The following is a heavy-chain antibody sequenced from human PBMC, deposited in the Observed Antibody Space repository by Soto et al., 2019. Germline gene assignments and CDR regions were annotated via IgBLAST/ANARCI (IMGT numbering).Heavy chain of an antibody. Sequence: GGSLRLSCAASGFMFSNYAMYWVRQAPGKGLEFVSAISNNGGCPYYPNSVKGRFTISRDNSKNRLYLQMGSLRAGDMAVYYCARGPLYDYTYYYYYYMDVWGKGTTVTVSS. V-gene: IGHV3-64*01. CDR1: GFMFSNYA. D-gene: IGHD3-16*01. CDR3: ARGPLYDYTYYYYYYMDV. CDR2: ISNNGGCP. J-gene: IGHJ6*03.